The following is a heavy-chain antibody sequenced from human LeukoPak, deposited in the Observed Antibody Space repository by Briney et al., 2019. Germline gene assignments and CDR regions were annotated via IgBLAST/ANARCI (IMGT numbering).Heavy chain of an antibody. CDR2: ISSSSSYI. Sequence: PGGSLRLSCAASGFTFSSYSMIWVRQAPGKGLEWVSSISSSSSYIYYADSVKGRFTISRDNAKNSLYLQMNSLRAEDTAVYYCARVRTVTTRRGCFDLWGRGTLVTVSS. V-gene: IGHV3-21*01. J-gene: IGHJ2*01. CDR1: GFTFSSYS. CDR3: ARVRTVTTRRGCFDL. D-gene: IGHD4-17*01.